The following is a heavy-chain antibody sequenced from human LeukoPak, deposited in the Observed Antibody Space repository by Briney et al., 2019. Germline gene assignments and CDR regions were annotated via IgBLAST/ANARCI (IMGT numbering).Heavy chain of an antibody. CDR2: ISGSGGST. D-gene: IGHD4-17*01. CDR3: AKAPLVSPMTTVT. Sequence: PGGSLRLSCAASGFTFSSYAMSWVRQAPGKGLEWDSAISGSGGSTYYADSVKGRFTISRDNSKNTLYLQMNSLRAEDTAVYYCAKAPLVSPMTTVTGGQGTLVTVSS. CDR1: GFTFSSYA. J-gene: IGHJ4*02. V-gene: IGHV3-23*01.